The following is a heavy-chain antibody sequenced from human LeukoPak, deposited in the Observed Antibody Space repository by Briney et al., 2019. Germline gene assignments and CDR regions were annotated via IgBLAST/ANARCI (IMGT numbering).Heavy chain of an antibody. V-gene: IGHV3-23*01. D-gene: IGHD3-22*01. CDR3: AKGLDDSSGYPSAFDI. CDR1: GFTFSSYA. CDR2: ISGSGGST. Sequence: GGSLRLSCAASGFTFSSYAMSWVRQAPGKGLEWVSAISGSGGSTYYADSVKGRFTISRDNSKNTLYLQMNSLRAEDTAVYYCAKGLDDSSGYPSAFDIWGQGTMVTVSS. J-gene: IGHJ3*02.